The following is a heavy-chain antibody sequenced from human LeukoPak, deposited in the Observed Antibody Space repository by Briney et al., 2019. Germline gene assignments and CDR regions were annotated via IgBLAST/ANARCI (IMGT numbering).Heavy chain of an antibody. CDR2: IIPIFGTA. CDR3: AAEIYGGNSKCCSFDI. D-gene: IGHD4-23*01. J-gene: IGHJ3*02. CDR1: GGTFSSYA. Sequence: SVKVSCKASGGTFSSYAISWVRQAPGQGLEWMGGIIPIFGTANYAQKFQGRVTITTDESTSTAYMELSSLRSEDTAVYYCAAEIYGGNSKCCSFDIWGQGTIVTVSS. V-gene: IGHV1-69*05.